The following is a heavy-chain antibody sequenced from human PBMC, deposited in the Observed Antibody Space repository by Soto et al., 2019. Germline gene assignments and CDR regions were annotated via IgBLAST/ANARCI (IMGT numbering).Heavy chain of an antibody. D-gene: IGHD3-22*01. CDR2: IIPIFGTT. Sequence: QVHLMQSGAEVKKPGSSVKVSCRASGGTFGSDPITWVRQAPGQGLEWVGRIIPIFGTTNYAQNLQGRVTISADKSTLTSYMELHSLTSDDTALYYCARDRTDSGYYTNWLDPWGQGTQVTVSS. CDR3: ARDRTDSGYYTNWLDP. J-gene: IGHJ5*02. CDR1: GGTFGSDP. V-gene: IGHV1-69*06.